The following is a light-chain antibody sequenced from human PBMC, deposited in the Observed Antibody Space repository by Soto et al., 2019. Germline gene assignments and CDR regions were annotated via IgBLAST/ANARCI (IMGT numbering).Light chain of an antibody. Sequence: IQLTQSPSSLSASVGDRVTITCRASQGISSYLAWYQQKPGKAPKLLIYAASSLQTGVPSRFSGSGSGTEFTLTISSLQPEDFATYYCQQSFRVPRTFGQGTKVEI. CDR2: AAS. V-gene: IGKV1-39*01. CDR3: QQSFRVPRT. CDR1: QGISSY. J-gene: IGKJ1*01.